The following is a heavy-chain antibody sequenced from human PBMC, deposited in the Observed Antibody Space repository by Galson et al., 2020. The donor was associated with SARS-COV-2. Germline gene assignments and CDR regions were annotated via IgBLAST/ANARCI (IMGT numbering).Heavy chain of an antibody. Sequence: GESLKISCAASGFTFSSYAMSWVRQAPGKGLEWVSAISGSGGSTYYADSVKGRFTISRDNSKNTLFLQMDSLRAEDTAVYYCARSISGSLAFDYWGQGTLVIGCS. CDR2: ISGSGGST. CDR1: GFTFSSYA. D-gene: IGHD5-12*01. CDR3: ARSISGSLAFDY. J-gene: IGHJ4*02. V-gene: IGHV3-23*01.